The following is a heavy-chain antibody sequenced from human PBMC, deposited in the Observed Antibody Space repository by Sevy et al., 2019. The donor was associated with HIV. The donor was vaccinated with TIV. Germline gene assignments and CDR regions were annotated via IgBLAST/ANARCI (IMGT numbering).Heavy chain of an antibody. D-gene: IGHD2-2*01. CDR1: EFTFSNYS. CDR3: ARAVAYCSSTSCWSFYYYGMDV. CDR2: ISSSSNYI. Sequence: GGSLRLSCAASEFTFSNYSMNWVRQAPGKGLEWVSSISSSSNYIYYGDSVKGRFTISRDNAENSLYLQMNSLRAEDTAVYYCARAVAYCSSTSCWSFYYYGMDVWGQGTTVTVSS. V-gene: IGHV3-21*01. J-gene: IGHJ6*02.